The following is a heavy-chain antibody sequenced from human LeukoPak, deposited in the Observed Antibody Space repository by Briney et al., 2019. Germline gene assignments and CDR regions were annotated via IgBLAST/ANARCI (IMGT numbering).Heavy chain of an antibody. CDR2: IYHSGST. J-gene: IGHJ4*02. Sequence: SETLSLTCAVSGYSISSGYYWGWIRQPPGKGLEWIGSIYHSGSTYYSPSLKSRVTISVDTSKNQFSLKVSSVTAADTAVYYCARLYSSSWFDYWGQGTLVTVSS. V-gene: IGHV4-38-2*01. CDR1: GYSISSGYY. CDR3: ARLYSSSWFDY. D-gene: IGHD6-13*01.